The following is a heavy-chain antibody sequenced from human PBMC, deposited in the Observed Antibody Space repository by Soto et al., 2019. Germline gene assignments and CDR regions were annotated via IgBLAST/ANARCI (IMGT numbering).Heavy chain of an antibody. CDR2: ISYDGSNQ. Sequence: VKLVESGGGVVQPGGSLRLSCAASGFTFNIYGMHWVRQAPDKGLEWVALISYDGSNQYYADSVKGRFTISRDNSKNPLFLQMKSLRADDTAVYYCAKDQASGQGSFDSWGQGTLVTVSS. J-gene: IGHJ4*02. V-gene: IGHV3-30*18. CDR1: GFTFNIYG. CDR3: AKDQASGQGSFDS.